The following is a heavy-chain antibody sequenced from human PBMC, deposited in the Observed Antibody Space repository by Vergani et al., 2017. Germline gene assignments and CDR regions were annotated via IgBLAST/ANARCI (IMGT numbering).Heavy chain of an antibody. CDR1: GYSFTSYW. J-gene: IGHJ3*02. Sequence: EVQLVQSGAEVKTPGESLKISCKGSGYSFTSYWIGWVRQMPGKGLEWMGIIYPGDSDTRYSPSFQGQVTITADKSISTAYLQWSSLKASDTAMYYCAGSGVVVPAAIGAFDIWGQGTMVTVSS. CDR2: IYPGDSDT. V-gene: IGHV5-51*01. CDR3: AGSGVVVPAAIGAFDI. D-gene: IGHD2-2*01.